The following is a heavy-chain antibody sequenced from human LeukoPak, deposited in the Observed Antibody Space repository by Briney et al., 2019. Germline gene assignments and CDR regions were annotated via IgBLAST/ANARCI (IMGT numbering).Heavy chain of an antibody. CDR2: ISLTGRT. J-gene: IGHJ4*02. V-gene: IGHV4-39*07. CDR3: TRESGPYCPFGY. D-gene: IGHD1-26*01. CDR1: GGSISTSSYY. Sequence: SGTLSLTCTVSGGSISTSSYYWGWIRQPPGKGLEWIGEISLTGRTNYNPSLIGRVIMSLDESRNQLSLTLTSVTAADTAMYYCTRESGPYCPFGYWGQGTLVVVPS.